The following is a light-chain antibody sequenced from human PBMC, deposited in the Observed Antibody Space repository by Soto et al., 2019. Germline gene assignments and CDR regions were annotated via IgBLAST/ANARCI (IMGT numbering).Light chain of an antibody. V-gene: IGKV3-11*01. J-gene: IGKJ4*01. Sequence: EIVLTQSPATLSLSPGERVTLSCRASQSISTSLAWYQQRPGHAPRLLIYDTFNRATGIPARFSGSGSGTDFTLTISSLEPEDFAVYYCHQRYSWPPTFGGGTKVEIK. CDR2: DTF. CDR1: QSISTS. CDR3: HQRYSWPPT.